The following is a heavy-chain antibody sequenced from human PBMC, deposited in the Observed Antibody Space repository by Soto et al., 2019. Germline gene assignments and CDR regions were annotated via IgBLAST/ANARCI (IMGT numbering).Heavy chain of an antibody. V-gene: IGHV1-18*01. CDR1: GYTFTSYG. Sequence: ASVKVSCKASGYTFTSYGISWVRQAPGQGLEWMGWISAYNGNTNYAQKLQGRVTMTTDTSTSTAYMELRSLRSDDTAVYYCARDCEGEWCMLYYYGMDVWGQGTTVTVSS. CDR2: ISAYNGNT. CDR3: ARDCEGEWCMLYYYGMDV. J-gene: IGHJ6*02. D-gene: IGHD2-8*01.